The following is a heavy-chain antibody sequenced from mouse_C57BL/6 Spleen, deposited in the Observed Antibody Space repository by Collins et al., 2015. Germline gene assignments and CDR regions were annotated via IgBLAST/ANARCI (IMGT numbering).Heavy chain of an antibody. CDR3: ARGDYYGSLYYFDY. J-gene: IGHJ2*01. D-gene: IGHD1-1*01. CDR1: GYTFTSYG. V-gene: IGHV1-81*01. CDR2: IYPRNGNT. Sequence: QVQLQQSGAELARPGASVKLSCKASGYTFTSYGISWVKQRTGQGLEWIGEIYPRNGNTYYNEKFKGKATLTADKSSSTAYMELRSLTSEDSAVYFCARGDYYGSLYYFDYWGQGTTLTVSS.